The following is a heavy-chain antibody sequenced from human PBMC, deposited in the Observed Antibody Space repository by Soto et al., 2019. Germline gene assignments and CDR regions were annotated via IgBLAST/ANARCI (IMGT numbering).Heavy chain of an antibody. V-gene: IGHV4-34*01. J-gene: IGHJ4*02. D-gene: IGHD1-26*01. CDR1: GKSLSGYY. Sequence: QVQLQQWGAGLLKPSETLSLTCAVYGKSLSGYYWSWIRQPPGKALEWIGEINHSGNTTYNPSLKSRVTIAVDTSKNQRFLNLSSVTAADTAMYYCARHHVRGRTIAGAAEFWGQGTLGTVSS. CDR2: INHSGNT. CDR3: ARHHVRGRTIAGAAEF.